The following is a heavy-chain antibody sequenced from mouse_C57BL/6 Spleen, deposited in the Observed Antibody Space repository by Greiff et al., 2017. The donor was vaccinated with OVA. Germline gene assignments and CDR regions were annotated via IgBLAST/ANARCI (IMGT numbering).Heavy chain of an antibody. CDR2: IWWDDDT. CDR1: GFSLSTFGMG. D-gene: IGHD3-2*02. V-gene: IGHV8-8*01. J-gene: IGHJ2*01. Sequence: QVTLKECGPGILQPSQTLSLTCSFSGFSLSTFGMGVGWIRQPSGKGLEWLAHIWWDDDTYYNPALKSRLTISKDTSKNQVFLKIANVDTADTATYYCARMGDSSGPYYFDYWGQGTTLTVSS. CDR3: ARMGDSSGPYYFDY.